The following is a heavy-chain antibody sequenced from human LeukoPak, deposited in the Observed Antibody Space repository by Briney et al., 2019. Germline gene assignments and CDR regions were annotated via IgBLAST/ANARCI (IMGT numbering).Heavy chain of an antibody. CDR2: ISSSGSML. J-gene: IGHJ4*02. Sequence: GGSLRLSCTVSGFTFSDYYMSWVRQAPGKGLEWVSYISSSGSMLHYADSVEGRFTISRDNAKNSLYLQMSSLRVEDTAVYYCTRRPYSSSWYYFDYWGQGTLVSVSS. CDR3: TRRPYSSSWYYFDY. V-gene: IGHV3-11*04. CDR1: GFTFSDYY. D-gene: IGHD6-13*01.